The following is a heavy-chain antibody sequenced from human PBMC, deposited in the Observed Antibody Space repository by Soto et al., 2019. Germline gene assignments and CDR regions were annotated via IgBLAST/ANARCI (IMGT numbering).Heavy chain of an antibody. CDR1: GFTFSSYW. V-gene: IGHV3-74*01. CDR3: ARVKSSWYDHDAFDI. CDR2: INSDGSST. Sequence: GGSLRLSCAASGFTFSSYWMHWVRQAPGKGLVWVSRINSDGSSTSYADSVKGRFTISRDNAKNTLYLQMNSLRAEDTAVYYCARVKSSWYDHDAFDIWGQGTMVTVSS. J-gene: IGHJ3*02. D-gene: IGHD6-13*01.